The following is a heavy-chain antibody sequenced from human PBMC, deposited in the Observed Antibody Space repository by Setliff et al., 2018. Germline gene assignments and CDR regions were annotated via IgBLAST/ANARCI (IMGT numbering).Heavy chain of an antibody. V-gene: IGHV4-39*01. CDR2: INYSGIT. Sequence: ASETLSLTCSVSGDSISSSSYYWGWIRQPPGKGLEWIGSINYSGITYYSPSLKSRVIVSVDTSKNQFSLKLSSVTAADTAVYYCARLPGYCNGGNCYGYYTFVIWGPGTMVT. J-gene: IGHJ3*02. D-gene: IGHD2-15*01. CDR1: GDSISSSSYY. CDR3: ARLPGYCNGGNCYGYYTFVI.